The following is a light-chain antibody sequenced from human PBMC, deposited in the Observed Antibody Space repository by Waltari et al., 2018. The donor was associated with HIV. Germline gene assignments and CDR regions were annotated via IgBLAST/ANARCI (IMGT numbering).Light chain of an antibody. CDR3: QHYGGSPLYT. Sequence: EIVLTQSPGTLSLSPGETATLSCRASQTINNNFFAWYQQSSGQAPGLLIYGVSSRATGIPDRFRASGSGTDFTLTISRLEPEDFAVYYCQHYGGSPLYTFGQGTKLEIK. CDR1: QTINNNF. J-gene: IGKJ2*01. V-gene: IGKV3-20*01. CDR2: GVS.